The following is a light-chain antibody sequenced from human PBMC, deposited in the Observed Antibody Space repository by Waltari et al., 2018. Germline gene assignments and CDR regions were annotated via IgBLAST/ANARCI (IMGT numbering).Light chain of an antibody. V-gene: IGLV2-11*01. J-gene: IGLJ3*02. Sequence: QSALTQPRSVSGSPGQSVTISCPGTSSDVGGYNYVSWYQQHPAKAPKLMIYDVSKRPAGVPVRFSCSKSGTAASLTISGLQAEDEADYYCCSYAGSNWVFGGGTKLTVL. CDR1: SSDVGGYNY. CDR3: CSYAGSNWV. CDR2: DVS.